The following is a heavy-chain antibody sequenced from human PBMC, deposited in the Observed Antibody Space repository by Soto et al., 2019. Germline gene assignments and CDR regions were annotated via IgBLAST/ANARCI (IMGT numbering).Heavy chain of an antibody. CDR2: INADGTTT. J-gene: IGHJ4*02. Sequence: DVKLVESGGGLVQPGESLRLSCAVSGFTFSSYWMHWFRQDPGMGLVWVATINADGTTTQYADFVQGRFTVSRSNARTTLFLQMNGRRAEDTALYYCAKDLSWGQSDYWGRGTLVTVSS. CDR1: GFTFSSYW. CDR3: AKDLSWGQSDY. V-gene: IGHV3-74*02. D-gene: IGHD3-16*01.